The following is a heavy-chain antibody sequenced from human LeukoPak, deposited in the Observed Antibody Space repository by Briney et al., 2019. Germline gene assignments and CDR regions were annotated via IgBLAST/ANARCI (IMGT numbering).Heavy chain of an antibody. CDR3: ARASYDSSGYYAWFFDY. J-gene: IGHJ4*02. CDR1: GFTFSSYW. Sequence: GGSLRLSCAASGFTFSSYWMSWVRQAPGKGLEWVANIKQDGSEKYYVDSVKGRFTISRDNAKNSLYLQMNSLRAEDTAVYYCARASYDSSGYYAWFFDYWGQGTMVTVSS. CDR2: IKQDGSEK. D-gene: IGHD3-22*01. V-gene: IGHV3-7*01.